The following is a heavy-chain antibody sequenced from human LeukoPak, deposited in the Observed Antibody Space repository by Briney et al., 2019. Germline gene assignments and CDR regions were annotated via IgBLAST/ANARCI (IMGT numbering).Heavy chain of an antibody. Sequence: SETLSLTCTVSGGSISSYYWNWIRQPAGKGLEWIGRIYSSGSTNYNPSLKSRVTMSVDTSKNQFSLKLSSVTAADTAVYYCAREGIVGAFNWFDPWGQGTLVTVSS. CDR2: IYSSGST. CDR3: AREGIVGAFNWFDP. J-gene: IGHJ5*02. V-gene: IGHV4-4*07. D-gene: IGHD1-26*01. CDR1: GGSISSYY.